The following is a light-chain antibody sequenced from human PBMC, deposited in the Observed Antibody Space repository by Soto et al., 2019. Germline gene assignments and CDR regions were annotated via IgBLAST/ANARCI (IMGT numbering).Light chain of an antibody. CDR3: QQYGSSPPRVT. CDR2: GAS. CDR1: QGVSSSY. Sequence: EIVLTHSPGTLSLSPGERATLSCRASQGVSSSYLAWYQQKPGQAPRLLIYGASSRATGIPDRFSGSGSGTDFTLTISRLEPEDFAVYDCQQYGSSPPRVTFGPGTKVDIK. J-gene: IGKJ3*01. V-gene: IGKV3-20*01.